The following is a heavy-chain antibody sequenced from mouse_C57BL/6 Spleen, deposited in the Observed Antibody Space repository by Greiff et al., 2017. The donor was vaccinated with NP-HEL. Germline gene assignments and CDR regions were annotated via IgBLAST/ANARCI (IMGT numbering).Heavy chain of an antibody. CDR2: IDPETGGT. CDR1: GYTFTDYE. J-gene: IGHJ4*01. D-gene: IGHD2-1*01. Sequence: VHVKQSGAELVRPGASVTLSCKASGYTFTDYEMHWVKQTPVHGLEWIGAIDPETGGTAYNQKFKGKAILTADKSSSTAYMELRSLTSEDSAVYYCTKDYYGNYDYAMDYWGQGTSVTVSS. CDR3: TKDYYGNYDYAMDY. V-gene: IGHV1-15*01.